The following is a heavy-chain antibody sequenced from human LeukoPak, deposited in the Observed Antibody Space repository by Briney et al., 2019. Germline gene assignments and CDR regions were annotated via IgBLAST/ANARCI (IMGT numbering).Heavy chain of an antibody. CDR1: GGSISSYY. CDR2: IYYSGST. CDR3: SGETNDYGDNWFDP. V-gene: IGHV4-59*01. D-gene: IGHD4-17*01. Sequence: TSETLSLTCTVSGGSISSYYWSWIRQPPGKGLEWIGYIYYSGSTNYNPSLKSRVTISVDTSKNQFSLKLSSVTAADTAVYYCSGETNDYGDNWFDPWGQGTLVTVSS. J-gene: IGHJ5*02.